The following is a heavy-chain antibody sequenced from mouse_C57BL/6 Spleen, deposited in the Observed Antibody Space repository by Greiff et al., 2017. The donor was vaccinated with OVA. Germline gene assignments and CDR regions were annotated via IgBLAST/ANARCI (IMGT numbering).Heavy chain of an antibody. J-gene: IGHJ3*01. D-gene: IGHD1-1*01. V-gene: IGHV3-6*01. CDR3: ARGALHYYCSSYFAD. CDR1: GYSITSGYY. CDR2: ISYDGSN. Sequence: EVQLQESGPGLVKPSQSLSLTCSVTGYSITSGYYWNWIRQFPGNKLEWMGYISYDGSNNYNPSLKNRISITRDTAKNQFCLKLNSVTTEDTATYYCARGALHYYCSSYFADWGKGTLVTVSA.